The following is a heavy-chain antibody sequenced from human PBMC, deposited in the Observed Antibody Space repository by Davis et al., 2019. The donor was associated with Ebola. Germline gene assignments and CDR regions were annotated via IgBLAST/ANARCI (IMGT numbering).Heavy chain of an antibody. CDR3: AKDEWGIAVANVDY. V-gene: IGHV3-23*01. CDR2: ISGSGGST. Sequence: GESLKISCAASGFTFSSYAMSWVRQASGKGLEWVSAISGSGGSTYYADSVKGRFTISRDNSKNTLYLQMNSLRAEDTAVYYCAKDEWGIAVANVDYWGQGTLVTVSS. J-gene: IGHJ4*02. CDR1: GFTFSSYA. D-gene: IGHD6-19*01.